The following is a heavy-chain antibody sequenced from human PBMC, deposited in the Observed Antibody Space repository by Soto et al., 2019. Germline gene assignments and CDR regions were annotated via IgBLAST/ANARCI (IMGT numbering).Heavy chain of an antibody. D-gene: IGHD6-13*01. Sequence: SETLSLTCAVYGGSFSGYYWSWIRQPPGKGLEWIGEINHSGSTNYNPSLKSRVTISVDTSKNQFSLKLSSVTAADTAVYYCARSSYSSSWYRAEYLQHWGQGTLVTVSS. CDR1: GGSFSGYY. V-gene: IGHV4-34*01. J-gene: IGHJ1*01. CDR2: INHSGST. CDR3: ARSSYSSSWYRAEYLQH.